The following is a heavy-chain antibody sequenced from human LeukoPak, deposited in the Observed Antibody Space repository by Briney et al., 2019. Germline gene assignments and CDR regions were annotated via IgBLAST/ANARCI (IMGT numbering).Heavy chain of an antibody. CDR3: ARRTTVTIPFGY. CDR2: INHSGGT. Sequence: SETLSLTCAVYGGSFSGYYWSWIRQPPGKGLEWIGEINHSGGTNYNPSLKSRVTISVDTSKNQFSLKLSSVTAADTAVYYCARRTTVTIPFGYWGQGTLVTVSS. CDR1: GGSFSGYY. V-gene: IGHV4-34*01. D-gene: IGHD4-11*01. J-gene: IGHJ4*02.